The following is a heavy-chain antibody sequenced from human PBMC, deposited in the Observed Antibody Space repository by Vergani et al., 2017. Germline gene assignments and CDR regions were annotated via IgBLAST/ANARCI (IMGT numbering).Heavy chain of an antibody. Sequence: QVDLQESGPGLVKSSETLSLNCAVSGYSVGSGYYWGWIRQPPGRGLEWIGCFHPNWNTYYTSSLRSRATISRDTSKNQFSLRLTSVTDADTAVYYCARQDPYGSAHVDFWGRGVLVTVSA. V-gene: IGHV4-38-2*01. CDR1: GYSVGSGYY. CDR3: ARQDPYGSAHVDF. J-gene: IGHJ4*02. D-gene: IGHD3-10*01. CDR2: FHPNWNT.